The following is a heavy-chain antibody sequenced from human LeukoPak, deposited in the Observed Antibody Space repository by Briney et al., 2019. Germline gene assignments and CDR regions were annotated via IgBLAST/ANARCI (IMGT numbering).Heavy chain of an antibody. CDR2: IKQDGSEK. Sequence: GRSLRLSCAASGFTFDDHGMHWVRHAPGKGLEWVANIKQDGSEKYYVDSVKGRFTISRDNAKNSLYLQMNSLRAEDTAVYYCAKDRARYFDYWGQGTLVTVSS. CDR3: AKDRARYFDY. J-gene: IGHJ4*02. CDR1: GFTFDDHG. V-gene: IGHV3-7*01.